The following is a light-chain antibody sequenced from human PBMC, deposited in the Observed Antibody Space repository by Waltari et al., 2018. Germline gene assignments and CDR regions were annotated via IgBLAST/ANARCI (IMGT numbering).Light chain of an antibody. V-gene: IGLV1-47*01. J-gene: IGLJ3*02. CDR1: SSNIGSNY. Sequence: QSVLTQSPSASGTPGQRVTISCSGSSSNIGSNYVYWYQQLPGTAPNLLIYRNNRRPSGVPDRFSGSKSGTPASLAISGLRAEDEAEYYCAAWDDSLVFGGGTKLTVL. CDR2: RNN. CDR3: AAWDDSLV.